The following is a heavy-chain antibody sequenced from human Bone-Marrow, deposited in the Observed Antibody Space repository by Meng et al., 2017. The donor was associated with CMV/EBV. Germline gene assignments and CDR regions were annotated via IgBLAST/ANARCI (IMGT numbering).Heavy chain of an antibody. D-gene: IGHD3-3*01. Sequence: GESLKISCAASGFTFSSYEMNWVRQAPGKGLEWVSYISSSGSTIYYADSVKGRFFISREDARESLHLQMNNLRAEDTAVYYCVRGTAAVDPGEWQFDFWGQGALVTVSS. CDR2: ISSSGSTI. V-gene: IGHV3-48*03. J-gene: IGHJ4*02. CDR3: VRGTAAVDPGEWQFDF. CDR1: GFTFSSYE.